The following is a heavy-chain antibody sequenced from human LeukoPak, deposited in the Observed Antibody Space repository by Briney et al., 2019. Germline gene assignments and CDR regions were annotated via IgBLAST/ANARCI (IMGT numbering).Heavy chain of an antibody. D-gene: IGHD1-1*01. J-gene: IGHJ4*02. CDR2: IYYSGST. V-gene: IGHV4-39*07. CDR1: GGSISSSSYY. CDR3: ARGRTTRSVDY. Sequence: SSETLSLTCTVSGGSISSSSYYWGWIRQPPGKGLEWIGSIYYSGSTYYNPSLKSRVTISVDTSKNQFSLKLSSVTAADTAVYYCARGRTTRSVDYWGQGTLVTVSS.